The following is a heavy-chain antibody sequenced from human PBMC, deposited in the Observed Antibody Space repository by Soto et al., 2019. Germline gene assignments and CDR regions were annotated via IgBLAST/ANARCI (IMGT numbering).Heavy chain of an antibody. CDR3: TTDAQWGI. J-gene: IGHJ3*02. CDR2: IKSKTDGGTT. D-gene: IGHD1-26*01. Sequence: GGSLRLSCAASGFTFTTAWINWVRQAPGRGLEWVGRIKSKTDGGTTDYAAPVKGRFTISRDDSIDTLYLEMSSLKTEDTGVYFCTTDAQWGIWGQGTMVTVSS. CDR1: GFTFTTAW. V-gene: IGHV3-15*07.